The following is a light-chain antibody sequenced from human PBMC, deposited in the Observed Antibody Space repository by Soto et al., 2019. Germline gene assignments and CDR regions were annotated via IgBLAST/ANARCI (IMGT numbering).Light chain of an antibody. CDR1: QSIETY. CDR2: TTS. Sequence: IQMIQSPSSLSASVGDRVTITCRASQSIETYLNWHQQKPGKAPNLLIYTTSNLQSGVPSRFSGSGSGTDFTLTISSLQPEDFATYYCQQTYRTPTFGQGTKVDIK. CDR3: QQTYRTPT. J-gene: IGKJ1*01. V-gene: IGKV1-39*01.